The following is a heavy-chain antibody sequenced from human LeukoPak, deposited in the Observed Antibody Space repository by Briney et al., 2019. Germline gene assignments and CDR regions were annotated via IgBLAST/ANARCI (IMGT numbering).Heavy chain of an antibody. CDR1: GFTFSSYG. Sequence: QSGGSLRLSCAASGFTFSSYGMHWVRQAPGKGLGWVAVIWYDGSNKYYADSVKRRFTISRDNSKNTLYLQMNSLRAEDTAVYYCAKEPHYDILTGYRGWFDYWGQGTLVTVSS. CDR3: AKEPHYDILTGYRGWFDY. CDR2: IWYDGSNK. V-gene: IGHV3-33*06. D-gene: IGHD3-9*01. J-gene: IGHJ4*02.